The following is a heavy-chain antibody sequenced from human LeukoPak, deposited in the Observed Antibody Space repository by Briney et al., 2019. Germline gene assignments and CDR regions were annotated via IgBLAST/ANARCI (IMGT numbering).Heavy chain of an antibody. CDR3: ARDNRIGEFDY. V-gene: IGHV4-59*01. D-gene: IGHD2-15*01. CDR1: GGSISSYY. J-gene: IGHJ4*02. Sequence: KPSETLSLTCTVSGGSISSYYWSWIRQPPGKGLEWIGYIYYSGSTNYNPSLKSRVTVSVDTSKNQFSLKLSSVTAADTAVYYCARDNRIGEFDYWGQGTLVTVSS. CDR2: IYYSGST.